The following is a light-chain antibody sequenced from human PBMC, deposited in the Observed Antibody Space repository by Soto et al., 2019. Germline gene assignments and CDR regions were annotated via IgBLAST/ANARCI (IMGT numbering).Light chain of an antibody. V-gene: IGKV1-39*01. Sequence: DIQVTQSPASLSASVGDRVTVTCRPSQNITKFLNWYQEKPGQAPKVLIYVTSNLENGVPSRFSGSGSGTEFTLTISSLQPEDFATYYCQQTYSAPGTFGQGTRVEV. CDR1: QNITKF. J-gene: IGKJ1*01. CDR2: VTS. CDR3: QQTYSAPGT.